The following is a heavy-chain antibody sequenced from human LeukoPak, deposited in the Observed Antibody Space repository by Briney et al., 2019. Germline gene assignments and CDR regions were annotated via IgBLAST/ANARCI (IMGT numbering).Heavy chain of an antibody. CDR2: ISSDGSTA. CDR1: GFTFSSYG. Sequence: PGGSLRLSCAASGFTFSSYGMHWVRQAPGKGLEWLAIISSDGSTAYYADSVKGRFSVSRDNSKNTVYLQMNALTTEDTAVYYCAKDRSQVAIYKGALDVWGQGTTVTVSS. V-gene: IGHV3-30*19. D-gene: IGHD5-12*01. CDR3: AKDRSQVAIYKGALDV. J-gene: IGHJ6*02.